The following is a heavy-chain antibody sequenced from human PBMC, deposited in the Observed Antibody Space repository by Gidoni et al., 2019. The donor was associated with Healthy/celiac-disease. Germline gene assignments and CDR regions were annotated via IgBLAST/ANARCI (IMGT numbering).Heavy chain of an antibody. CDR2: IIPIFGTA. V-gene: IGHV1-69*01. Sequence: QVQLVQPGPEVKKPPSSVTVSCKASGSPFSSYAISWVRQAPGPGLEWMGGIIPIFGTANYAQKCQGRVTITADESTSTAYMELSSLRSEDTAVYYCARDRPYCSGGSCYSYYYYGMDVWGQGTTVTVSS. D-gene: IGHD2-15*01. J-gene: IGHJ6*02. CDR3: ARDRPYCSGGSCYSYYYYGMDV. CDR1: GSPFSSYA.